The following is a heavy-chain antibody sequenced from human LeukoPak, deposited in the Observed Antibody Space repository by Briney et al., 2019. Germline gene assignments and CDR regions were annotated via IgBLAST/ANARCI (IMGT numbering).Heavy chain of an antibody. CDR1: GYTFTGYY. V-gene: IGHV1-2*02. J-gene: IGHJ1*01. CDR3: AREWELLRKYLYH. CDR2: INPNSGGT. D-gene: IGHD1-26*01. Sequence: ASVKVSCKASGYTFTGYYLHWVRQAPGQGLDWMGCINPNSGGTTYAQNFKGRVTMTWDTSISTAYMELSRLRSDDTAVYYCAREWELLRKYLYHWGQGTLVTVSS.